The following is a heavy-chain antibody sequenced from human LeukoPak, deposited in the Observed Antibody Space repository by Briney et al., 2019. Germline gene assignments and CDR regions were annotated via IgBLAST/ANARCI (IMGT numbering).Heavy chain of an antibody. J-gene: IGHJ3*02. V-gene: IGHV1-2*02. Sequence: ASVKVSCKASGYTFTGYYMHWVRQVPGQGLEWMGWINPNSGGTNYAQKFQGRVTMTRDTSISTAYMELSRLRSDDTAVYYCAREYYYDSSGYFEDAFDIWGQGTMVTVSS. CDR1: GYTFTGYY. CDR2: INPNSGGT. CDR3: AREYYYDSSGYFEDAFDI. D-gene: IGHD3-22*01.